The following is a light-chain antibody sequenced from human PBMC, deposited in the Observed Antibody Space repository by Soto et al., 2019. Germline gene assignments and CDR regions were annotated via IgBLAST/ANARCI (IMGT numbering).Light chain of an antibody. Sequence: DIQMTQSPSSLSASVEDSVTITCRATQDISTFLNWYQQRPGKAPNVLIYRASTLQGDVPSRFSGSGSGTDFTLTISGLQPEDFAIYYFQQSYSTPFTFGQGTQVEV. J-gene: IGKJ2*01. CDR1: QDISTF. CDR3: QQSYSTPFT. CDR2: RAS. V-gene: IGKV1-39*01.